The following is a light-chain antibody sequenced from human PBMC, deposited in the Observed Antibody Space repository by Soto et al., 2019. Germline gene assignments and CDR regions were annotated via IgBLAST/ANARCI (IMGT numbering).Light chain of an antibody. V-gene: IGKV3-20*01. Sequence: EIVLTQSPGTLSLSPGERATLSCRASQSVSSSYLAWYQQKPGQAPRLLIYGASGRATGIPDRFSGSGSETDFTLTSSRLEPEDFAVYYCQQYGTSPLTFGGGTKVEIK. CDR3: QQYGTSPLT. J-gene: IGKJ4*01. CDR1: QSVSSSY. CDR2: GAS.